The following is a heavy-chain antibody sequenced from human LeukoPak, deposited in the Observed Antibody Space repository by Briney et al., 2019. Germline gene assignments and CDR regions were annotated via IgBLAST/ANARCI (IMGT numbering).Heavy chain of an antibody. CDR3: ARGDRGIAVASA. CDR2: ISYSGTS. Sequence: PSETLSLTCTVSGGSISSRNYYWGWIRQPPRSGLEWIGSISYSGTSYYNPSLRSRVTLSVDTSKNQFSLKLSSVTAADSAVYYCARGDRGIAVASAWGQGTLVTVSS. CDR1: GGSISSRNYY. V-gene: IGHV4-39*07. J-gene: IGHJ4*02. D-gene: IGHD6-19*01.